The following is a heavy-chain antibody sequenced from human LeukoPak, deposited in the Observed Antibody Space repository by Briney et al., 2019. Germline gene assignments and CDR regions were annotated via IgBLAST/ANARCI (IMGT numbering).Heavy chain of an antibody. V-gene: IGHV4-31*03. CDR3: AREGSSGYDFDY. D-gene: IGHD5-12*01. CDR2: ISRSGET. Sequence: SGTLSLTCTVSGASISSSGYYWSWIRHHPGNGLEWIAYISRSGETYYNPSLKSRLTISIDTSTHQFFLRLTSVTAADTAVYYCAREGSSGYDFDYWGQGTLVTVSS. CDR1: GASISSSGYY. J-gene: IGHJ4*02.